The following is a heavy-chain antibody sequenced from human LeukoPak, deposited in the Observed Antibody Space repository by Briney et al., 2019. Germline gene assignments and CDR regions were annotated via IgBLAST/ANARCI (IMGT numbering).Heavy chain of an antibody. CDR2: ISHSGST. CDR1: GCSFGSYS. Sequence: SESLSLSCTVSGCSFGSYSWSWIRQPPGKGLEWIGYISHSGSTNYSPSLRSRVTISVDTSKNQFSLRLSSVTAADTAVYYCAKLRSSTWLLIDYWGQGTLVTVSS. V-gene: IGHV4-59*08. J-gene: IGHJ4*02. CDR3: AKLRSSTWLLIDY. D-gene: IGHD6-13*01.